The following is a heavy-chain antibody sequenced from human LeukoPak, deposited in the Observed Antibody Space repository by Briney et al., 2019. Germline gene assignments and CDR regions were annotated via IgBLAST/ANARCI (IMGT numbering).Heavy chain of an antibody. CDR2: INSDGSST. V-gene: IGHV3-74*01. CDR3: ARVRVAAADFDY. D-gene: IGHD6-13*01. Sequence: GGSLRLSCAASGFTFSSYWMHWVRQAPGKGLVWVSRINSDGSSTSYADSVKGRFTISRDNAKNTLYLQMNSLRAEDTAVYYCARVRVAAADFDYWGQGNLVTVSS. CDR1: GFTFSSYW. J-gene: IGHJ4*02.